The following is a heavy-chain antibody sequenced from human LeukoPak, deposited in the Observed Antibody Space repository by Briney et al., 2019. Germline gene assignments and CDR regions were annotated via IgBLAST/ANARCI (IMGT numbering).Heavy chain of an antibody. CDR2: ISYDGSNK. V-gene: IGHV3-30*18. CDR3: AKESRYGSGSYGNWFDP. Sequence: PGGSLRLSCAASGFTFSSYGMHWVRQAPGKGLEWVAVISYDGSNKYYADSVKGRFTISRDNSKNTLYLQMNSLRAEDTAVYYCAKESRYGSGSYGNWFDPWGQGTLVTVSS. CDR1: GFTFSSYG. D-gene: IGHD3-10*01. J-gene: IGHJ5*02.